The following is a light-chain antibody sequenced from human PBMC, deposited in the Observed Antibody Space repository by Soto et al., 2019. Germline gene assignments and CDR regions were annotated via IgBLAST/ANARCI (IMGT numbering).Light chain of an antibody. J-gene: IGLJ1*01. CDR1: SSDVGGYNY. CDR3: SSYEVSNNYV. CDR2: EVS. Sequence: LTQPPSASGSPGQSVTISCTGTSSDVGGYNYVSWYQQHPGKAPKLMIYEVSKRPSGVPDRFSGSKSGNTASLTVSGLQAEDEADYYCSSYEVSNNYVLGTGTKVTVL. V-gene: IGLV2-8*01.